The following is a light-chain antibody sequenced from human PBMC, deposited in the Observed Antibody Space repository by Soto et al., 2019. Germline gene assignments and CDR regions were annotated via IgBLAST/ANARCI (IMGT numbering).Light chain of an antibody. CDR3: AAWDDSLNGVV. V-gene: IGLV1-44*01. Sequence: QPVLTRPPSASGTPGQRVTISCSGSSSNIGSYTVNWYQQLPGTAPKLLIYSNNQRPSGVPDRFSGSKSGTSASLAISGLQSEDEADYYCAAWDDSLNGVVFGGGTKLTVL. J-gene: IGLJ2*01. CDR2: SNN. CDR1: SSNIGSYT.